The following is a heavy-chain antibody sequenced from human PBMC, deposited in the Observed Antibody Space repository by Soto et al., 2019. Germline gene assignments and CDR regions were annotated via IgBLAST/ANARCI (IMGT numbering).Heavy chain of an antibody. CDR2: IDYSGTT. J-gene: IGHJ6*02. CDR1: GDSISNSDYH. V-gene: IGHV4-30-4*01. CDR3: ARAGPYYYGMDV. Sequence: SETLSLTCTVSGDSISNSDYHWKWSRQSPGKGLEWIASIDYSGTTYYNPSLKSRVIISTDTSKNLFSLKLRSVTAADTALYFCARAGPYYYGMDVWGQGTTVTVSS.